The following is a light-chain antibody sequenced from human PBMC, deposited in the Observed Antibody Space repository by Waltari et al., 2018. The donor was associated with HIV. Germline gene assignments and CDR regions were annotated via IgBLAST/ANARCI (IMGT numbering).Light chain of an antibody. Sequence: DIQMTQSPSSLSASVGDTVTMACRASQDISNYIAWYQHKPGRSPYLLIYGASTLQSGVPPRFSRSGSGTNFTLTINDLQPEDIATYYCQLYFSAPLSFGGGTRVDFK. CDR2: GAS. V-gene: IGKV1-27*01. CDR3: QLYFSAPLS. J-gene: IGKJ4*01. CDR1: QDISNY.